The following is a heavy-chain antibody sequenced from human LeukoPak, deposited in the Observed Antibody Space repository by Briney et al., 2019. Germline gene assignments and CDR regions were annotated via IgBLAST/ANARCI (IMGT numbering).Heavy chain of an antibody. CDR3: AAAMVLKWFDP. V-gene: IGHV4-39*01. CDR2: IYYSGST. D-gene: IGHD5-18*01. Sequence: SETLSLTCTVSGGSISSSGYYWVWIRQPPGKGLEWIGSIYYSGSTYYSPSLKSRVTISVDTSRNQISLKLSSVTAADTAVYYCAAAMVLKWFDPWGQGTPVTVSS. J-gene: IGHJ5*02. CDR1: GGSISSSGYY.